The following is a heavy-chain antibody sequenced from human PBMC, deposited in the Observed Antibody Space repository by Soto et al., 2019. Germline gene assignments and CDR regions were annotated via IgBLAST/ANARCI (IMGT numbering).Heavy chain of an antibody. J-gene: IGHJ4*02. CDR1: GFNFDNSY. Sequence: GGSLRLSCAASGFNFDNSYMSWVRQAPGKGLEWVAILYSGGKSYYAESVGGRFTISRDISKNTLDLQMNRLTADDTAVYYCSKNNVAPAFVGFEYWGQGTLVTVSS. CDR2: LYSGGKS. D-gene: IGHD2-2*01. V-gene: IGHV3-53*01. CDR3: SKNNVAPAFVGFEY.